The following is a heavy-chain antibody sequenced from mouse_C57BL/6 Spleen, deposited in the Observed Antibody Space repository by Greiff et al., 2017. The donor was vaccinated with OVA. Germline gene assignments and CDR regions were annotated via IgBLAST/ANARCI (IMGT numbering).Heavy chain of an antibody. CDR3: AREGYGNYGGMDY. D-gene: IGHD2-10*02. Sequence: DVQLQESGPGMVKPSQSLSLTCTVTGYSITSGYDWHWIRHFPGNKLEWMGYISYSGSTNYNPSLKSRISITHDTSKNHFFLKLNSVTTEDTATYYCAREGYGNYGGMDYWGQGTSVTVSS. CDR1: GYSITSGYD. V-gene: IGHV3-1*01. J-gene: IGHJ4*01. CDR2: ISYSGST.